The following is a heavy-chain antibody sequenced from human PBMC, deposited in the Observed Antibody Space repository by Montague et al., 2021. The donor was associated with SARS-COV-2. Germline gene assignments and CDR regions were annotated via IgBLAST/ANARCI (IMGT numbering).Heavy chain of an antibody. J-gene: IGHJ3*02. V-gene: IGHV4-34*01. CDR1: RWSFSNYY. CDR2: INQGGAP. CDR3: ARGKPVQGSFRHFDSISSGALDI. D-gene: IGHD3-9*01. Sequence: SETLSLTCAVSRWSFSNYYGTWIRQSPGKGLEWIGEINQGGAPNYTPSLKSRVTISLDTSKKQISLKLNSVTVADTAVFFCARGKPVQGSFRHFDSISSGALDIWAQGPLVIVSS.